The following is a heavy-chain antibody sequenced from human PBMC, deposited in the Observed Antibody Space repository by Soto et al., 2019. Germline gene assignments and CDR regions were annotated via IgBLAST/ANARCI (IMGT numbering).Heavy chain of an antibody. Sequence: GGSLRLSCAASGFTFSSYWMSWVRQAPGKGLEWVANIKQDGSEKYYVDSVKGRFTISRDNAKNSLYLQMNSLRAEDTAVYYCARGPISSGYYPAKTDDAFDIWGQGTMVTVSS. D-gene: IGHD3-22*01. CDR2: IKQDGSEK. CDR3: ARGPISSGYYPAKTDDAFDI. V-gene: IGHV3-7*05. J-gene: IGHJ3*02. CDR1: GFTFSSYW.